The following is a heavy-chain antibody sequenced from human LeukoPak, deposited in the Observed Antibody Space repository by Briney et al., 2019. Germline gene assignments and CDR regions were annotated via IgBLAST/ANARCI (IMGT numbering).Heavy chain of an antibody. V-gene: IGHV1-69*13. CDR3: ASNPPNTGDFYY. CDR1: GGTFSSYA. CDR2: IIPIFGTA. D-gene: IGHD1-1*01. Sequence: SVKVSCKASGGTFSSYAISWVRQAPGQGLEWMGGIIPIFGTANYAQKFQGRVTITADESTSTAYMELSSLRSEDTAIYYCASNPPNTGDFYYWGLGTLVTVSS. J-gene: IGHJ4*02.